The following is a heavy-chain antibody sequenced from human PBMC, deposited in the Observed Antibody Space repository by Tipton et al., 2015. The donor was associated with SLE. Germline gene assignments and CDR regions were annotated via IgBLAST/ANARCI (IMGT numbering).Heavy chain of an antibody. CDR1: GGSVSSGSYY. V-gene: IGHV4-61*01. CDR3: ATIGGAIDY. CDR2: IYYSGST. D-gene: IGHD3-16*01. Sequence: LRLSCTVSGGSVSSGSYYWSWIRQPPGKGLEWIGYIYYSGSTNYNPSLKSRVTISVDTSKNQFSLKLSSVTAADTAVYYCATIGGAIDYCGQGTLVTVSS. J-gene: IGHJ4*02.